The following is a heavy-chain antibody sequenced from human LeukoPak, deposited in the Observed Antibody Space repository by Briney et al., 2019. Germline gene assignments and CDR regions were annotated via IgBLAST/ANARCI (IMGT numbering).Heavy chain of an antibody. CDR3: AKLSLPIASDVDY. D-gene: IGHD6-13*01. CDR2: ISYDGSNK. J-gene: IGHJ4*02. CDR1: GFTFSSYG. Sequence: PGGSLRLSCAASGFTFSSYGMHWVRQAPGKGLEWVAVISYDGSNKYYADSVKGRFTISRDNSKNTLYLQMNSLRAEDTAVYYCAKLSLPIASDVDYWGQGTLVTVSS. V-gene: IGHV3-30*18.